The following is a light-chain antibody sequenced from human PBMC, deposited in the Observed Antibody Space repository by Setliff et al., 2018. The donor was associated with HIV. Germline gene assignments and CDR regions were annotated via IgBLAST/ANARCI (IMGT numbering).Light chain of an antibody. CDR1: SSNIGGNP. J-gene: IGLJ1*01. Sequence: QSVLTQPPSASGTPGQRVTISCSGSSSNIGGNPVNWYQQLPGTAPKLLIYRNNQRPSGVPDRFSGSKSDTSASLAISGLQSEDEADYFCAAWDDSLNGYVFGTGTKVTVL. V-gene: IGLV1-44*01. CDR2: RNN. CDR3: AAWDDSLNGYV.